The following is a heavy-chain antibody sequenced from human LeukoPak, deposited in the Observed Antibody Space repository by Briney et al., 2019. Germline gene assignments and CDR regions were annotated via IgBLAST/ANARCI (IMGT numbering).Heavy chain of an antibody. J-gene: IGHJ4*02. V-gene: IGHV4-59*01. CDR3: ASLGGSGSWNFGY. CDR1: RGSISSYY. Sequence: PSETLSLTCAVSRGSISSYYWSWIRQSPGKGLELIGYIYYGGSTNYTPSLKSRATISLDTSKNQFSLRLSSVTAADTAVYYCASLGGSGSWNFGYWGQGALVTVSS. CDR2: IYYGGST. D-gene: IGHD3-10*01.